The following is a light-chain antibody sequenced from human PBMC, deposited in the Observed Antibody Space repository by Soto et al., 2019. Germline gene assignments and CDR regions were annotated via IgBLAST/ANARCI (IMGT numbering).Light chain of an antibody. Sequence: EVVLTQSPGTLSLSPGERATLSCRASQSVSSNYLAWYQQKPGQAPRLLIYGASPRATGIPDRISGSGSGTDFTLSISRLEPEAFAVYYCQQYGSSPPSFGQATRLEI. CDR1: QSVSSNY. CDR2: GAS. CDR3: QQYGSSPPS. V-gene: IGKV3-20*01. J-gene: IGKJ5*01.